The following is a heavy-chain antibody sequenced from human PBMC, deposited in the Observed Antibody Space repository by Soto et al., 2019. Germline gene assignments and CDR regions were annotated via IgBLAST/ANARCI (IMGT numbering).Heavy chain of an antibody. CDR3: ARAACSSTSCTQWDWFDP. J-gene: IGHJ5*02. CDR2: ISAYNGNT. V-gene: IGHV1-18*01. Sequence: VKVSCKASGYTFTSYGISWVRQAPGQGLEWMGWISAYNGNTNYAQKLQGRVTMTTDTSTSTAYMELRSLRSDDTAVYYCARAACSSTSCTQWDWFDPWGQGTLVTVSS. CDR1: GYTFTSYG. D-gene: IGHD2-2*01.